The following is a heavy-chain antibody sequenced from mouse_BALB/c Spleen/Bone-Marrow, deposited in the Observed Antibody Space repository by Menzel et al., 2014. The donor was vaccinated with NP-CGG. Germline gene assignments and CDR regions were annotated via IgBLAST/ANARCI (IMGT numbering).Heavy chain of an antibody. J-gene: IGHJ3*01. CDR1: GYSFTSYY. V-gene: IGHV1-28*01. CDR3: ARRVITTGPGFAY. D-gene: IGHD2-4*01. CDR2: IDPFNGVT. Sequence: VQLQQSGPELMKPGASVKISCKASGYSFTSYYIHWVKQNHGKSLEWIGYIDPFNGVTIYNQKFKGKATLTADKSSSTAYMHLSSLTSEDPAVYYCARRVITTGPGFAYWGQGTLVTVSA.